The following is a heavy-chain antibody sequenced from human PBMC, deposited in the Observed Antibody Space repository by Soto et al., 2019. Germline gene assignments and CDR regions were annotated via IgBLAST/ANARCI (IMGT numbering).Heavy chain of an antibody. CDR3: AKDPWDILTGYYRA. D-gene: IGHD3-9*01. J-gene: IGHJ5*02. CDR2: ISGSGGST. Sequence: GSLRLSCAASGFTFSSYAMSWVRQAPGKGLEWVSAISGSGGSTYYADSVKGRFTISRDNSKNTLYLQMNSLRAEDTAVYYCAKDPWDILTGYYRAWGQGTLVTVSS. V-gene: IGHV3-23*01. CDR1: GFTFSSYA.